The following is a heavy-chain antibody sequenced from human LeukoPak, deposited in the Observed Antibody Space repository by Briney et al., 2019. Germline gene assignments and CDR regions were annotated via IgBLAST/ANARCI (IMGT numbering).Heavy chain of an antibody. J-gene: IGHJ6*02. V-gene: IGHV3-9*01. CDR3: AKDLVGAGRGNYGMDV. CDR1: GFTFDDYA. CDR2: ISWNSGSI. Sequence: GGSLRLSCAASGFTFDDYAMHWVRQAPGKGLEWVSGISWNSGSIGYADSVKGRFTISRDNAKNSLYLQMNSLRAEDTALYYCAKDLVGAGRGNYGMDVWGQGTTDTVSS. D-gene: IGHD1-26*01.